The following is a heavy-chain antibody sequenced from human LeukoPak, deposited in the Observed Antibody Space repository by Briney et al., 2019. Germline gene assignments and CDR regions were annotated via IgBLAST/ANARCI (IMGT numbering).Heavy chain of an antibody. Sequence: SETLSLTCAVYGGSLSGFYWGWHRPPQGQGLEWIGEINNSGRTNSNTSLKIRVTLSIDKSKSQFSLNLNSVTAADTAVYYCARARRDSGYYKVDYWGQGTLVTVSS. CDR1: GGSLSGFY. V-gene: IGHV4-34*01. CDR2: INNSGRT. D-gene: IGHD3-3*01. CDR3: ARARRDSGYYKVDY. J-gene: IGHJ4*02.